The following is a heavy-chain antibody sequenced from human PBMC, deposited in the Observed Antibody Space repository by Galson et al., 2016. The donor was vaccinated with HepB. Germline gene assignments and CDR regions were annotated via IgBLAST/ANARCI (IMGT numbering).Heavy chain of an antibody. V-gene: IGHV4-39*01. Sequence: SETLSLTCTVSGGSTSRSNSYWGWIRQPPGKGPEWNGSIFYSGSTYYSPSLKSRVTISIDTSKNRFSLKLSSATAADTAVYYCARHDCSGGSCLNWFDPWGQGTLVTVSS. CDR2: IFYSGST. CDR1: GGSTSRSNSY. CDR3: ARHDCSGGSCLNWFDP. J-gene: IGHJ5*02. D-gene: IGHD2-15*01.